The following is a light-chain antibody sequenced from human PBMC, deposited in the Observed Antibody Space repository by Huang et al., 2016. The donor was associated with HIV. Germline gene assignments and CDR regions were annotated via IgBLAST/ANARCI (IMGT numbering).Light chain of an antibody. CDR3: LQLNSYPGA. CDR1: QDIGSY. Sequence: IQLTQSPSSLSASVGDRVTITCRASQDIGSYLAWYQQKPGKAPNLRIYAASTLESGVPSRFSGSGSGTDFTLTINNLQPEDFATYYCLQLNSYPGAFGPGTNVDV. CDR2: AAS. V-gene: IGKV1-9*01. J-gene: IGKJ3*01.